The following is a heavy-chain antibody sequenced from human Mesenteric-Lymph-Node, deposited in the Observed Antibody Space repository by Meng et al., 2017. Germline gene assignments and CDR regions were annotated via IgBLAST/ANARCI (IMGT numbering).Heavy chain of an antibody. J-gene: IGHJ4*02. V-gene: IGHV3-21*01. Sequence: EVPLVESGGGLVQPGGSLRPSCAASGFTFSSYAMSWVRQAPGKGLEWVSSISSSSSYIYYADSVKGRFTISRDNAKNSLYLQMNSLRAEDTAVYYCARHGGSYSFDYWGQGTLVTVSS. D-gene: IGHD1-26*01. CDR1: GFTFSSYA. CDR2: ISSSSSYI. CDR3: ARHGGSYSFDY.